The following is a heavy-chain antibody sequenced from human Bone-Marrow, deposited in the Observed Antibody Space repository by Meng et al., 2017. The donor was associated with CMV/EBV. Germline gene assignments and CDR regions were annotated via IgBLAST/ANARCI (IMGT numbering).Heavy chain of an antibody. Sequence: ASVKVSCKASGYTFTSYGISWVRQAPGQGLEWMGWISAYNGNTNYAQKLQGRVTMTTDTSTSTAYMELRSLRSDDTAVYYCARDTAIAVAGTLDYWGQGTRVTGSS. D-gene: IGHD6-19*01. J-gene: IGHJ4*02. V-gene: IGHV1-18*01. CDR2: ISAYNGNT. CDR1: GYTFTSYG. CDR3: ARDTAIAVAGTLDY.